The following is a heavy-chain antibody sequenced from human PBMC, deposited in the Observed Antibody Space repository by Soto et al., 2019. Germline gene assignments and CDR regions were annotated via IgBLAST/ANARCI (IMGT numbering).Heavy chain of an antibody. CDR3: AGTTVLNWFEP. CDR1: GYTFTGYY. Sequence: GASVKVSCKASGYTFTGYYMHWVRQAPGQGLEWMGWISVYNGNTNYAQKLQGRVTMTTDTSTSTAYMELRSLRSDDTAVYYCAGTTVLNWFEPWGQGTLVTGSS. J-gene: IGHJ5*02. CDR2: ISVYNGNT. D-gene: IGHD4-4*01. V-gene: IGHV1-18*04.